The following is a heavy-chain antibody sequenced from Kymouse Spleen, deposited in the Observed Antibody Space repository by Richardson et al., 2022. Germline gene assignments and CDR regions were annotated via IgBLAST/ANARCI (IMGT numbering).Heavy chain of an antibody. J-gene: IGHJ2*01. CDR3: ASKLELDWYFDL. Sequence: EVQLVESGGGLVQPGGSLRLSCAASGFTFSSYSMNWVRQAPGKGLEWVSYISSSSSTIYYADSVKGRFTISRDNAKNSLYLQMNSLRDEDTAVYYCASKLELDWYFDLWGRGTLVTVSS. CDR1: GFTFSSYS. D-gene: IGHD1-7*01. V-gene: IGHV3-48*02. CDR2: ISSSSSTI.